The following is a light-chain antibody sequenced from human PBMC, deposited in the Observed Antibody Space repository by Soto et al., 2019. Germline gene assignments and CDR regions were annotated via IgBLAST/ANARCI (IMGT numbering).Light chain of an antibody. CDR2: DAS. CDR1: QSVSSY. V-gene: IGKV3-11*01. Sequence: EIVLTQSPATLSLSPGERATLSCRASQSVSSYLAWYQQKPGQAPRLLIYDASNRATGIPARFSGSGSGTDFTLTISSLEPEDFAVYYCQQYNGYSTWTFGQGTKVDIK. CDR3: QQYNGYSTWT. J-gene: IGKJ1*01.